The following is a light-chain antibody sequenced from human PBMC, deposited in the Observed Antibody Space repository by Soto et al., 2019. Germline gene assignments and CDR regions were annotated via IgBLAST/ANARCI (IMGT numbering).Light chain of an antibody. J-gene: IGKJ5*01. Sequence: DIVLTQSPGPLSLSPGERATLSCRSSQSVPRSYLAWYQQKPGQAPRLLIYGTSSRATGIPDRFSGSGSGTDFTLTISSLEPEDFAVYYCQQRSNWPPFTLGQGTRLEIK. CDR2: GTS. CDR3: QQRSNWPPFT. CDR1: QSVPRSY. V-gene: IGKV3D-20*02.